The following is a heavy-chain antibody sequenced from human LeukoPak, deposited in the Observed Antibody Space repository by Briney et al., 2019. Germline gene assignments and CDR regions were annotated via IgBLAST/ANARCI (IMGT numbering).Heavy chain of an antibody. Sequence: PGGSLRLSCAASGFTFSSYEMNWGRQAPGKGLEWVSYISSSGSTIYYADSVKGRFTISRDNAKNSLYLQMNSVRAEDTAVYYCARAARLNDDYWGQGTLVTVSS. CDR2: ISSSGSTI. CDR3: ARAARLNDDY. D-gene: IGHD1-1*01. V-gene: IGHV3-48*03. CDR1: GFTFSSYE. J-gene: IGHJ4*02.